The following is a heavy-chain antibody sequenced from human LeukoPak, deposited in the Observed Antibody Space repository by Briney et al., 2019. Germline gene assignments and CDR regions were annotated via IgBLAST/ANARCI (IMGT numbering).Heavy chain of an antibody. CDR1: GGSFSGYY. CDR3: AREGLVATIDY. D-gene: IGHD5-12*01. V-gene: IGHV4-34*01. Sequence: SETLSLTCAVYGGSFSGYYWSWVRQPPGKGLEWIGEINHSGSTNYNPSLKSRVTISVDTSKNQFSLKLSSVTAAETAVYYCAREGLVATIDYWGQGTLVTVSS. CDR2: INHSGST. J-gene: IGHJ4*02.